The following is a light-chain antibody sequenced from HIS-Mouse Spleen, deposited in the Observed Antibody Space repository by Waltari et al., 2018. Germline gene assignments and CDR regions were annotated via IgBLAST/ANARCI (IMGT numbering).Light chain of an antibody. CDR3: QQRSNWPPRVT. CDR2: DAS. J-gene: IGKJ5*01. CDR1: QSVSSY. V-gene: IGKV3-11*01. Sequence: EIVLTQSPATLSLSPGERATPSCRASQSVSSYLAWYQQKPGQAPRLLIYDASNRATGIPARFSGSGSGTDFTLTISSLEPEDFAVYYCQQRSNWPPRVTFGQGTRLETK.